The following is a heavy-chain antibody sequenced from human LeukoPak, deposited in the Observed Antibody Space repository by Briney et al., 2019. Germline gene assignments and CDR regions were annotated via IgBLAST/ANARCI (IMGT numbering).Heavy chain of an antibody. CDR2: MNPNSGYT. V-gene: IGHV1-8*03. CDR1: GYTFSNYD. D-gene: IGHD4-17*01. CDR3: ARASTGTLRGFDY. Sequence: ASVKVSCKASGYTFSNYDINWVRQATGQGLEWMGWMNPNSGYTGYAQKFQGRVTITRDTSISTVYMELSSLRSEDTAVYYCARASTGTLRGFDYWGQGTLVTVSS. J-gene: IGHJ4*02.